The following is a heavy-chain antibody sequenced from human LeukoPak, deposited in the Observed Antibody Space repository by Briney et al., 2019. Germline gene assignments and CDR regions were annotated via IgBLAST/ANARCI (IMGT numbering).Heavy chain of an antibody. D-gene: IGHD1-26*01. CDR2: IYYSGST. V-gene: IGHV4-59*01. Sequence: SETLSLTCAVYGGSFSGYYWSWIRQPPGKGLEWIGYIYYSGSTNYNPSLKSRVTISVDTSKNQFSLKLSSVTAADTAVYYCARARRELLDYWGQGTLVTVSS. CDR3: ARARRELLDY. CDR1: GGSFSGYY. J-gene: IGHJ4*02.